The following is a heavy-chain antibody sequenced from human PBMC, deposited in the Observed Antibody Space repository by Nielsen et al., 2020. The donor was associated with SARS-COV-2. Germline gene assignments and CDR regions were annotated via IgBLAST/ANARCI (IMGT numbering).Heavy chain of an antibody. J-gene: IGHJ4*02. CDR3: AKDPQVAVIPLGFDY. V-gene: IGHV3-30*18. Sequence: GGSLRLSCAASGFTFSSYSMNWVRQAPGKGLEWVAVISYDGSNKYYADSVKGRFTISRDNSKNTLYLQMNSLRAEDTAVYYCAKDPQVAVIPLGFDYWGQGTLVTVSS. D-gene: IGHD3-22*01. CDR1: GFTFSSYS. CDR2: ISYDGSNK.